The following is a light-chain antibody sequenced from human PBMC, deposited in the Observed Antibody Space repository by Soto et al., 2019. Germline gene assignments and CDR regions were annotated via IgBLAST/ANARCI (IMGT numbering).Light chain of an antibody. CDR2: EVR. V-gene: IGLV2-14*01. CDR1: SRDVGAYNL. J-gene: IGLJ2*01. Sequence: QSALTQPGSVSGSPGQSITISCSGTSRDVGAYNLVSWYQQRPGKAPKLLIYEVRNRPSGLSYRFSGSKSGNTASLTISSLLPWDEADYFCSSFSSRNTLVFGAGTKVTVL. CDR3: SSFSSRNTLV.